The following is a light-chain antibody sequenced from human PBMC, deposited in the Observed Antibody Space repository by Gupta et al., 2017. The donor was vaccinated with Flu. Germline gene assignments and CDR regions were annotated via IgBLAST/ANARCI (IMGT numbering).Light chain of an antibody. J-gene: IGKJ1*01. Sequence: DIQLTQSPSTLSASVGDRVTITCRASQSISHWLALYQHKPGKAPKLLICGAYTLKNGVPSRFSGIGSGTEFTLTISSLQPDDFATYSCQQSETVGQGTKVDIK. CDR3: QQSET. CDR1: QSISHW. CDR2: GAY. V-gene: IGKV1-5*03.